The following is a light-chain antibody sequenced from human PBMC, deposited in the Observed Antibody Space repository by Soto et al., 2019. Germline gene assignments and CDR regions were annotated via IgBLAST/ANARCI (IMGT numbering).Light chain of an antibody. CDR1: QSVSSSY. V-gene: IGKV3-20*01. CDR2: GAS. J-gene: IGKJ1*01. Sequence: EIVLTHSPGTLSLSPGERATISCRASQSVSSSYLAWYQRKPGQAPRLLIYGASSRATGIPDRFSGSGSGTDFTLSISRLEPEDFAVYYCQQYGSSPVTFGQGTKVDI. CDR3: QQYGSSPVT.